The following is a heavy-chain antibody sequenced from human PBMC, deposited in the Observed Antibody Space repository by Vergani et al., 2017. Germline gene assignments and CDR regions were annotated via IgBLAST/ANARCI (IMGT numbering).Heavy chain of an antibody. D-gene: IGHD2-2*01. V-gene: IGHV1-69*01. J-gene: IGHJ6*03. CDR3: ARTLGTYCSXTSCQGYYYYYMDV. CDR1: GGTFSSYA. CDR2: IIPIFGTA. Sequence: QVQLVQSGAEVKKPGSSVKVSCKASGGTFSSYAISWVRQAPGQGLEWMGGIIPIFGTANYAQKFQGRVTITADESTSTAYMELSSLRSEDTAVYYCARTLGTYCSXTSCQGYYYYYMDVWGKGTTVTVSS.